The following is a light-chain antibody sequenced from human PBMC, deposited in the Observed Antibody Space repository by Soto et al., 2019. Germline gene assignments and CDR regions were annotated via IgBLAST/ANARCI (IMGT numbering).Light chain of an antibody. J-gene: IGLJ1*01. CDR3: SSYTTSGSLFYV. CDR1: SSDSGGYNY. V-gene: IGLV2-14*01. CDR2: EVT. Sequence: QSALTQPASVSVSPGQSITMSFREASSDSGGYNYGSWYQHHPGKAPKLLIYEVTNRPSGVSNRFSGAKAVKTASLTISWLQAEDEAHYNSSSYTTSGSLFYVYGTGTKVNVL.